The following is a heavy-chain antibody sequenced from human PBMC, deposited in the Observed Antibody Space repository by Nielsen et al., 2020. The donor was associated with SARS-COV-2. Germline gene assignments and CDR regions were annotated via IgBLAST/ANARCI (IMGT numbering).Heavy chain of an antibody. CDR2: ISYDGRNQ. CDR3: VRDTGAWDFDY. D-gene: IGHD1-26*01. V-gene: IGHV3-33*08. Sequence: GGSLRLSCAASGFTFSSYGMHWVRQPPGKGLEWMAAISYDGRNQHYADSVKGRFTISRHSSENSLYLQMNSLRAEDTAVYYCVRDTGAWDFDYWGQGTLITVSS. CDR1: GFTFSSYG. J-gene: IGHJ4*02.